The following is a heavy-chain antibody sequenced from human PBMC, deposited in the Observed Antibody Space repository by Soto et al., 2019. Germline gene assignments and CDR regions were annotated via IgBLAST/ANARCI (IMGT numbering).Heavy chain of an antibody. D-gene: IGHD3-10*01. Sequence: EVQLVESGGGLVQPGGSLRLSCAASGFTFSRYDMYWVRQATGKGLEWVSAIGTAADTYYPASVQGRFIISRENAKNSLYLQMKRLRAGDTAVYYCVRARGGEYFGEQWSWGQGTLVTVSS. CDR2: IGTAADT. J-gene: IGHJ4*02. CDR3: VRARGGEYFGEQWS. V-gene: IGHV3-13*04. CDR1: GFTFSRYD.